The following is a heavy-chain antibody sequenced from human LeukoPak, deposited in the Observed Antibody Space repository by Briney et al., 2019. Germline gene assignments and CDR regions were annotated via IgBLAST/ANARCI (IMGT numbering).Heavy chain of an antibody. D-gene: IGHD2-2*01. V-gene: IGHV3-23*01. CDR2: ISGSGGST. CDR1: GFTFSSYA. Sequence: GGSLRLSCAASGFTFSSYAMSWVRQAPGKGLEWVSAISGSGGSTYYADSVKGRFTISGDNSKNTLYLQMNSLRAEDTAVYYCAKDAFYCSSTSCYAFDYWGQGTLVTVSS. J-gene: IGHJ4*02. CDR3: AKDAFYCSSTSCYAFDY.